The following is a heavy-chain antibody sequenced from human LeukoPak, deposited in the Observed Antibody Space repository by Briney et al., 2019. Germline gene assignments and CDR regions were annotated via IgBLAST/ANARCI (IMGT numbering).Heavy chain of an antibody. CDR3: ARVAYSSSWPNWFDP. CDR1: GGSISSYY. J-gene: IGHJ5*02. V-gene: IGHV4-4*07. D-gene: IGHD6-13*01. CDR2: IYTSGST. Sequence: PSETLSLTCTVSGGSISSYYWSWIRQPAGKGLEWIGRIYTSGSTNYNPSLKSRVTISVDTSKNQFSLKLGSVTAADTAVYYCARVAYSSSWPNWFDPWGQGTLVTVSS.